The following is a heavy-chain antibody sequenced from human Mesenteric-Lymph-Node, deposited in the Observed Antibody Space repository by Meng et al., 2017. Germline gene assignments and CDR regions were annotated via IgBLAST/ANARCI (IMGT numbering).Heavy chain of an antibody. J-gene: IGHJ2*01. CDR3: ARGIPPWYFDL. Sequence: SETLSLTCAVYGGSFSGYYWSWIRQPPGKGLEWIGEINHSGSTNYNPSLKSRVSVSVDTSENQFSLRLSSVTAADTAVYYCARGIPPWYFDLWGRGTLVTVSS. V-gene: IGHV4-34*01. CDR1: GGSFSGYY. D-gene: IGHD2-21*01. CDR2: INHSGST.